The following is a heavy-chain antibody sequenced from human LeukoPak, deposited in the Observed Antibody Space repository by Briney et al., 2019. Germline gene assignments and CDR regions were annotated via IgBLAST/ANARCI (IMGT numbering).Heavy chain of an antibody. J-gene: IGHJ6*04. CDR3: TKDDRYCSSTSCYGGYYYYYGMDV. Sequence: GGSLRLSCTASGFTFGDHAMSWVRQAPGKGLEWVGFIRSKAYGGTTEYAASVKGRFTISRDDSKSIAYLQMNSLKTEDTAVYYCTKDDRYCSSTSCYGGYYYYYGMDVWGKGTTVTVSS. D-gene: IGHD2-2*01. V-gene: IGHV3-49*04. CDR2: IRSKAYGGTT. CDR1: GFTFGDHA.